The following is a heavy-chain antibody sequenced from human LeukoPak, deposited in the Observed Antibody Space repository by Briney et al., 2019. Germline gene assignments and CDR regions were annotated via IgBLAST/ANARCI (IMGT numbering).Heavy chain of an antibody. D-gene: IGHD5-12*01. Sequence: PGGSLRLSCAASGFIFSNAWMSWVRQAPGKGLEWVGRIKSKTDGGTIDYAAPVKGRFTISRDDSKKLLYLQMNSLKTEDTAVYYCTTVGSSGYGGYWGQGTLVTVSS. CDR1: GFIFSNAW. CDR2: IKSKTDGGTI. V-gene: IGHV3-15*01. J-gene: IGHJ4*02. CDR3: TTVGSSGYGGY.